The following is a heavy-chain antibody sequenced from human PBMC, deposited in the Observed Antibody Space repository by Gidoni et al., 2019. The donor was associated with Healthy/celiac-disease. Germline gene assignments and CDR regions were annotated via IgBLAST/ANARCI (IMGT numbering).Heavy chain of an antibody. Sequence: QLQLQESGPGLVKPSETLCLTCTVSGGSISSSSYYWGWIRPPPGKGLVWIGSIYYSGSTYYNPSLKSRVTISVDTSKNQFSLKLSSVTAADTAVYYCARLPITMVRGVINWFDPWGQGTLVTVSS. CDR2: IYYSGST. J-gene: IGHJ5*02. D-gene: IGHD3-10*01. V-gene: IGHV4-39*01. CDR1: GGSISSSSYY. CDR3: ARLPITMVRGVINWFDP.